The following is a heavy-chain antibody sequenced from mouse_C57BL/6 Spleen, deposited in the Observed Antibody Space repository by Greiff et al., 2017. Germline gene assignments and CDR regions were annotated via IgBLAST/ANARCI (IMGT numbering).Heavy chain of an antibody. CDR2: ITPNYGTT. CDR3: AREGGYSNYEDWYFDV. J-gene: IGHJ1*03. V-gene: IGHV1-39*01. Sequence: VQLQQSGPELVKPGASVKISCKASGYSFTDYNMNWVKQSNGKSLEWIGVITPNYGTTSYNQKFKGKATLTVDQSSSTAYMQLNSLTSEDSAVYYCAREGGYSNYEDWYFDVWGTGTTVTVSS. D-gene: IGHD2-5*01. CDR1: GYSFTDYN.